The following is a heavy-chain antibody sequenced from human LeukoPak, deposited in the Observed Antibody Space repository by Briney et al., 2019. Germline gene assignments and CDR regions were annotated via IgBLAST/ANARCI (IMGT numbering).Heavy chain of an antibody. J-gene: IGHJ4*02. CDR2: ISYDGSNK. D-gene: IGHD1-26*01. CDR1: GFTFSSYA. CDR3: ARGNSGSYPMDY. Sequence: GGSLRLSCAASGFTFSSYAMHWVRQAPGKGLEWVAVISYDGSNKHYADSVKGRFTISRDNSKNTLYLQMNSLRAEDTAVYYCARGNSGSYPMDYWGQGTLVTVSS. V-gene: IGHV3-30*01.